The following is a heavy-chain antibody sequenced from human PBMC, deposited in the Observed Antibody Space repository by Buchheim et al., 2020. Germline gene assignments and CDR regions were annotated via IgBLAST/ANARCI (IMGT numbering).Heavy chain of an antibody. D-gene: IGHD6-19*01. CDR3: ATRGGYSSGWYVADYFDY. CDR1: GFTFSDYY. V-gene: IGHV3-11*06. CDR2: ISSSSSYT. Sequence: QVQLVESGGGLVKPGGSLRLSCAASGFTFSDYYMSWIRQAPGKGLEWVSYISSSSSYTNYADSVKGRFTISRDNAKNSLYLQTNSLRAEDTAVYYYATRGGYSSGWYVADYFDYWGQGTL. J-gene: IGHJ4*02.